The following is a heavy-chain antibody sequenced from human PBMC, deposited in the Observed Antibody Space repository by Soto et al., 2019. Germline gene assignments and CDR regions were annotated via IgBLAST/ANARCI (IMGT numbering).Heavy chain of an antibody. CDR1: GGSFSGYY. V-gene: IGHV4-34*01. CDR2: INHRGST. D-gene: IGHD3-16*02. Sequence: PSETLSLTCAVYGGSFSGYYWSWIRQPPGKGLEWIGEINHRGSTNYNPSHKSRVTISLDTSKNQFSQNLSSVTAADTAVYYCARVRNYDYVCGSSRTMDVWGQGTTVTVSS. J-gene: IGHJ6*02. CDR3: ARVRNYDYVCGSSRTMDV.